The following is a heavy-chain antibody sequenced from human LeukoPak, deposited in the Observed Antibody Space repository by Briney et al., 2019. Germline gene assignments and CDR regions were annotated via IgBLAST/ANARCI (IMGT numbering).Heavy chain of an antibody. CDR2: IYTSGST. Sequence: SETLSLTCTVSGGSISSYYWSWIRQPAGKGLEWIGRIYTSGSTNYNPSLKSRVTMSVDTSKNQFSLKLSYVTAADTAVYYCARVPSLTHSSGWDDAFDIWGQGTMVTVSS. J-gene: IGHJ3*02. V-gene: IGHV4-4*07. CDR1: GGSISSYY. CDR3: ARVPSLTHSSGWDDAFDI. D-gene: IGHD6-19*01.